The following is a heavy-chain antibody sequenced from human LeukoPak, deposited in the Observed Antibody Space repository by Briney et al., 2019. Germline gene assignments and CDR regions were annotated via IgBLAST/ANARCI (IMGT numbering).Heavy chain of an antibody. CDR2: IKSKTDGETT. CDR1: GFTFTNAW. Sequence: SGGSLRLSCVDSGFTFTNAWMSWVRQAPGKGLEWIGRIKSKTDGETTNYAEPVRGRFTISRDDSKSAVYLQMNSLKIEDTAVYYCTTDLGTYYHGSQRLIPIDYWGQGTLVTVSS. D-gene: IGHD3-10*01. CDR3: TTDLGTYYHGSQRLIPIDY. J-gene: IGHJ4*02. V-gene: IGHV3-15*01.